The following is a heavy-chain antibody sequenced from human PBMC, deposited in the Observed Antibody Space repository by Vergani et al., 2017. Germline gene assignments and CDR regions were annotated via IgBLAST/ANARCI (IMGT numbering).Heavy chain of an antibody. CDR2: ISWNSGSI. V-gene: IGHV3-9*01. Sequence: EVQLVESGGGLVQPGRSLRLSCAASGFTFDDYAMHWVRQAPGKGLEWVSGISWNSGSIGYADSVKGRFTISRDNAKNSLYLQMNSLRGEDTALYYCAKGPKPKIWGGHSFDIWGQGTMVTVSS. CDR3: AKGPKPKIWGGHSFDI. D-gene: IGHD7-27*01. CDR1: GFTFDDYA. J-gene: IGHJ3*02.